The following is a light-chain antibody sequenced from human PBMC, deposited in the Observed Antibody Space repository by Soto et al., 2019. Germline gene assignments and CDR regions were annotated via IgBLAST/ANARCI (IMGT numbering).Light chain of an antibody. J-gene: IGKJ2*01. CDR1: QSVSSN. V-gene: IGKV3-15*01. Sequence: EIVMTQSPATLSVSPEERATLSCRASQSVSSNLAWYQQKPGQAPRLLIYGASARATGIPARFSGSGSGTEFTLTISSLQSADFAIYYCQQYYNWPPGTFGQGTKLEIK. CDR3: QQYYNWPPGT. CDR2: GAS.